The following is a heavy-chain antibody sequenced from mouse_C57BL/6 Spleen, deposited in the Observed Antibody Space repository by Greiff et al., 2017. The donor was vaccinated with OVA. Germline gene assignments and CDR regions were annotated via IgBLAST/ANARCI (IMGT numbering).Heavy chain of an antibody. CDR2: INRDGGST. D-gene: IGHD2-10*01. CDR1: DYEFPSHD. Sequence: EVQLMEPGGGLVQPGESLKLSCESNDYEFPSHDMPWVRKTPEQRLELVAAINRDGGSTYYPDTMERRFTMPIDNTKKTLYLQMRSLRSEDTDLYDGARRAYYGNRWYFDDWGTGTTVTVSA. J-gene: IGHJ1*03. CDR3: ARRAYYGNRWYFDD. V-gene: IGHV5-2*01.